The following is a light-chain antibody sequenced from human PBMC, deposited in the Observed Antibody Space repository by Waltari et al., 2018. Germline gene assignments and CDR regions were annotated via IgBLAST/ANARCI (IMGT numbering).Light chain of an antibody. CDR2: DVV. CDR3: CTYVGTYTL. V-gene: IGLV2-11*01. CDR1: AGDIAGYNL. J-gene: IGLJ2*01. Sequence: QSALTQPPSVSGSPGQSVTISCTGPAGDIAGYNLVAWYQLHPGKAPKLFVYDVVRRPSGDPDRFSGSKSANTASLTISGLRTDDEADYYCCTYVGTYTLFGGGTKVTVL.